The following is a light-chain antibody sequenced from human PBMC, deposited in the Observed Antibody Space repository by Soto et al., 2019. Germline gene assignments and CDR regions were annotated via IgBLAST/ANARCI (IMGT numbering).Light chain of an antibody. CDR3: QQYGSSLIT. V-gene: IGKV3-20*01. CDR2: GAS. Sequence: EIVLTHSPGTLSLSPWERATLSFSASQSVSSSYLAWYQQKPGQAPRLLIYGASSRATGIPDRFSGSGSGTDFTLTISRLEPEDFAVYYCQQYGSSLITFGQGTRLEIK. J-gene: IGKJ5*01. CDR1: QSVSSSY.